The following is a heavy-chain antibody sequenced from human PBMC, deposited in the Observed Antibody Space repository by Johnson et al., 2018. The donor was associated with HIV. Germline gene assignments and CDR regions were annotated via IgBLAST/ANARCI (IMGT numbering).Heavy chain of an antibody. CDR1: GFTFSSYG. D-gene: IGHD4-17*01. V-gene: IGHV3-23*04. Sequence: VQLVESGGGLVQPGGSLRLSCAASGFTFSSYGMSWVRQAPGKGLEWVSGVTGTGGDTYYAESVKGRFTISRDNSKNTLCLQMNKLRAEDTALYYCAKDIDLWATVTTLVLAFDIWGQGTMVTVSS. CDR3: AKDIDLWATVTTLVLAFDI. J-gene: IGHJ3*02. CDR2: VTGTGGDT.